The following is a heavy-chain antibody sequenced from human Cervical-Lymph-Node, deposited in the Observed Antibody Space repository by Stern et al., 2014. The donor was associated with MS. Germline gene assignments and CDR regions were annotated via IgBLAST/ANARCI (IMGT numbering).Heavy chain of an antibody. CDR3: ARDDALGPTRYHYAMDV. CDR2: IYNSGAT. V-gene: IGHV4-61*02. Sequence: QVQLVESGPGLVKPSQTLSLTCTVSGASISSGTYYWSWIRQPAGKGLEWIGRIYNSGATNYNPSLKSRVTISLDTSKKLFSLKLPSVTAADTAVYYCARDDALGPTRYHYAMDVWGQGTTVTVSS. J-gene: IGHJ6*02. D-gene: IGHD1-26*01. CDR1: GASISSGTYY.